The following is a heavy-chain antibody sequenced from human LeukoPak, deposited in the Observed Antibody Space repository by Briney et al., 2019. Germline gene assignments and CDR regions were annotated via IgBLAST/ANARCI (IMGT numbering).Heavy chain of an antibody. CDR1: GYTLTELS. CDR2: FDPEDGET. J-gene: IGHJ6*02. Sequence: ASVKVSCKVSGYTLTELSMHWVRQAPGKGLEWMGGFDPEDGETIYAQKFQGRVTMTEDTSTDTAYMELSSLRPEDTAVYYCATVDTANYGMDVWGQGTTVTVSS. V-gene: IGHV1-24*01. D-gene: IGHD5-18*01. CDR3: ATVDTANYGMDV.